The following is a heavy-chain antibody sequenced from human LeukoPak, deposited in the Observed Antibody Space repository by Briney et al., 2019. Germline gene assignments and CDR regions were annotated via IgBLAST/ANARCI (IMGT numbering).Heavy chain of an antibody. J-gene: IGHJ6*02. Sequence: GASVKVSCKASGGTFSSYAISWVRQAPGQGLEWMGGIIPIFGTANYAQKFQGRVTITADESTSTAYMELSSLRSEDTAVYYCARGDGDRPKVGLDYYGMDVWGQGTTVTVSS. V-gene: IGHV1-69*01. D-gene: IGHD4-17*01. CDR3: ARGDGDRPKVGLDYYGMDV. CDR1: GGTFSSYA. CDR2: IIPIFGTA.